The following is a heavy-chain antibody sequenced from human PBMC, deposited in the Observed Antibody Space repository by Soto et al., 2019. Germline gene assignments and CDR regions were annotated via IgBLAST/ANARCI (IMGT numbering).Heavy chain of an antibody. CDR3: ARLGILTGRTPDDY. CDR1: GYTFTDYW. Sequence: GESLKISCNGSGYTFTDYWIGWVRQLPGKGLEWMGIIYPGDSDTRYSPSFQGHVTITVDKSTSTAYLQWNTLKASDTAMYYCARLGILTGRTPDDYWGQGTLVTVSS. V-gene: IGHV5-51*01. J-gene: IGHJ4*02. D-gene: IGHD3-9*01. CDR2: IYPGDSDT.